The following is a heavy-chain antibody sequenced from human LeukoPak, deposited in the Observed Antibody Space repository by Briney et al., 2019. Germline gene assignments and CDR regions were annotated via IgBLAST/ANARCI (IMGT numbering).Heavy chain of an antibody. Sequence: GGPLRLSCAASGFTFSSYDMHWVRQATGKGLEWVSVIGTVGDTYYSDSVKGRFTISRENAKNCLYLQMNSLRVGDTAVYYCARGPLVGTTNYYFDYWGQGTLVTASS. V-gene: IGHV3-13*01. D-gene: IGHD2/OR15-2a*01. CDR3: ARGPLVGTTNYYFDY. CDR2: IGTVGDT. J-gene: IGHJ4*02. CDR1: GFTFSSYD.